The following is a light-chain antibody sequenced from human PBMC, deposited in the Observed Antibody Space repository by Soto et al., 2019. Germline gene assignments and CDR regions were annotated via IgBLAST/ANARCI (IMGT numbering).Light chain of an antibody. J-gene: IGLJ1*01. CDR2: EVR. V-gene: IGLV2-14*01. Sequence: QSVLTQPASVSGSPGQSITISCTRASSDVGGYNYVSWYQQHPGEVPKLMIYEVRNRPTGISNRFSGSTSGNTASLTISGLRAEDVADYSSTSYTSSNTPLVFGTGTNSTVL. CDR3: TSYTSSNTPLV. CDR1: SSDVGGYNY.